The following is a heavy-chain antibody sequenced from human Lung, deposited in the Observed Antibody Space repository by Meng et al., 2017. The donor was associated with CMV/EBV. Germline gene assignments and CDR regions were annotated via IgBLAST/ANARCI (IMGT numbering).Heavy chain of an antibody. CDR1: GFTFTNYW. D-gene: IGHD3-9*01. J-gene: IGHJ6*02. CDR3: ARSRNALVRYYDIPSL. V-gene: IGHV3-7*01. Sequence: GEXXTISCVASGFTFTNYWMSWVRQAPGKGLQWVANINEDGSTIYFVDSLKGRFTISRDNAKNSLYLQMNSLGAEDTGVYYCARSRNALVRYYDIPSLGGQGTXVTVSS. CDR2: INEDGSTI.